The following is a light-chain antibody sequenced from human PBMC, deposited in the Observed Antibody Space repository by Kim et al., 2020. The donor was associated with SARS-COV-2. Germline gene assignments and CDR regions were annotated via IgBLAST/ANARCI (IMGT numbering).Light chain of an antibody. CDR3: QQYYTPPRT. Sequence: ASTGDRVTITCRASQGISSYLAWYQQKPGKAPKLLIYAASTLQSGVPSRFSGSGSGTDFTLTISCLQSEDFATYYCQQYYTPPRTFGQGTKVDIK. CDR2: AAS. CDR1: QGISSY. J-gene: IGKJ1*01. V-gene: IGKV1-8*01.